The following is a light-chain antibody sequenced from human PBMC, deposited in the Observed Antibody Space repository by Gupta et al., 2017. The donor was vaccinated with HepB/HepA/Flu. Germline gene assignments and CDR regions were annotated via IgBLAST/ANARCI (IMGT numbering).Light chain of an antibody. CDR1: QSVSSSY. V-gene: IGKV3-20*01. CDR3: QQDGSSPIT. Sequence: EIVLTQSPGTLSLSPGERATLSCRASQSVSSSYLAWYQQTPGQAPRLLIYGASSRATGIPDRFSGSGSGTXFTLTVXRLEPEDFAVYYCQQDGSSPITFGXGTQLEIK. J-gene: IGKJ5*01. CDR2: GAS.